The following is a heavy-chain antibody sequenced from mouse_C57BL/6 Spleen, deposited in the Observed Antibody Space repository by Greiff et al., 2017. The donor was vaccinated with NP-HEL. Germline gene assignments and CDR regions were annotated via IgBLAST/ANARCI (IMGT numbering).Heavy chain of an antibody. V-gene: IGHV1-19*01. J-gene: IGHJ2*01. CDR1: GYTFTDYY. CDR2: INPYNGGT. D-gene: IGHD1-1*01. Sequence: EVQLQQSGPVLVKPGASVKMSCKASGYTFTDYYMNWVKQSHGKSLEWIGVINPYNGGTSYNQKFKGKATLTVDTSSSTAYMELNSLTSEDSAVYYCARNYGRPDDWGQGTTLTVSS. CDR3: ARNYGRPDD.